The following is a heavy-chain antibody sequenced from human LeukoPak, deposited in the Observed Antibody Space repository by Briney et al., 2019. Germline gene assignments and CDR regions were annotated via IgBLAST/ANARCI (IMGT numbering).Heavy chain of an antibody. D-gene: IGHD1-26*01. CDR1: GGSISSYY. J-gene: IGHJ5*02. Sequence: SETLSLTCTVSGGSISSYYWSWIRQPARKGLEWIGRIYTSGSTNYNPSLKSRVTMSVDTSKNQFSLKLSSVTAADTAVYYCARDPSGSYINWFDPWGQGTLVTVSS. CDR3: ARDPSGSYINWFDP. V-gene: IGHV4-4*07. CDR2: IYTSGST.